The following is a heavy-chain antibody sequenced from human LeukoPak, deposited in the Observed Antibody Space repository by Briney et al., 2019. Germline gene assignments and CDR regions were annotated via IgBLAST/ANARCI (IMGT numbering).Heavy chain of an antibody. V-gene: IGHV1-69*04. J-gene: IGHJ4*02. Sequence: SVKVSCKASGGTFSSYAISWVRQAPGQGLEWTGRIIPILGIANYAQKFQGRVTITADKSTSTAYMELSSLRSEDTAVYYCASGLMSIRFDYWGQGTLVTVSS. CDR2: IIPILGIA. CDR3: ASGLMSIRFDY. D-gene: IGHD3-3*02. CDR1: GGTFSSYA.